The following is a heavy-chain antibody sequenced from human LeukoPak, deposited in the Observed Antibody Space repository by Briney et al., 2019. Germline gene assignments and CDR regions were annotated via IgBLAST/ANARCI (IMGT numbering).Heavy chain of an antibody. Sequence: GGAPKLSPAAPGFTFFTRALSWVPPAPGKGGGGGSPVFGGGSNTYYADSVKGRFTISRDNSRNALYLQMNSLRAEDTAVYYCASRDYYGSGTYYNPLHYWGQGTLVTVSS. V-gene: IGHV3-23*01. CDR2: VFGGGSNT. CDR3: ASRDYYGSGTYYNPLHY. CDR1: GFTFFTRA. J-gene: IGHJ4*02. D-gene: IGHD3-10*01.